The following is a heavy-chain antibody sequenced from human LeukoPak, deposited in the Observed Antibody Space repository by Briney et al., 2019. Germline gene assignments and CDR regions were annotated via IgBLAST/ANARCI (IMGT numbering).Heavy chain of an antibody. CDR3: ARHPNLAAQYYFDY. J-gene: IGHJ4*02. V-gene: IGHV4-39*01. D-gene: IGHD6-13*01. Sequence: SETLSLTCTVSGGSISSSSYYWGWIRQPPGKGLEWIGSIYYSGSTYYNPSLKSRVTISVDTSKNQFSLKLSSVTAADTAVYYCARHPNLAAQYYFDYWGQGTLVTVSS. CDR1: GGSISSSSYY. CDR2: IYYSGST.